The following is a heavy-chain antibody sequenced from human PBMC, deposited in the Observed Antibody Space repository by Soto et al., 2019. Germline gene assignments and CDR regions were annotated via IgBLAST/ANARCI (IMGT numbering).Heavy chain of an antibody. CDR1: GFTFDDYA. CDR2: ISWNSGSI. V-gene: IGHV3-9*01. D-gene: IGHD2-2*01. J-gene: IGHJ4*02. CDR3: AKAIHIVVVPAAFDY. Sequence: GGSLRLSCAASGFTFDDYAMHWVRQAPGKGLEWVSGISWNSGSIGYADSVKGRFTISRDNAKNSLYLQMNSLRAEDTALYYCAKAIHIVVVPAAFDYWGQGTLVTVSS.